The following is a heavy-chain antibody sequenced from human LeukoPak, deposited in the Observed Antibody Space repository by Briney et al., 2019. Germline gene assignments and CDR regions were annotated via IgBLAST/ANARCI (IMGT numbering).Heavy chain of an antibody. CDR2: ISSSGSTV. CDR1: GITFSGYE. J-gene: IGHJ4*01. CDR3: ARGFRDTAMFLDY. V-gene: IGHV3-48*03. Sequence: GGSLRLSCAASGITFSGYEMNWVRQAPGKGPEWISCISSSGSTVYYADSVKGRFTISRDNARNSLYLQMNSLRAEDTAVYYCARGFRDTAMFLDYWGQGTLVTVSS. D-gene: IGHD5-18*01.